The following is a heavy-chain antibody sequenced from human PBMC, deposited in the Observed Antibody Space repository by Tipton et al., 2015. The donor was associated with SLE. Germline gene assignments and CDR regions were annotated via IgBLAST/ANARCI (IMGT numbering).Heavy chain of an antibody. D-gene: IGHD6-13*01. J-gene: IGHJ5*01. CDR3: SGSSSWFDY. V-gene: IGHV4-61*01. CDR2: IYYSGST. Sequence: TLSLTCTVSGGSVSSGSYYWSWIRQPPGKGLGWIGYIYYSGSTNYNPSLKSRVTISVDTSKNQFSLKLSSVTAADTAVYYCSGSSSWFDYWGQGTLVTVSS. CDR1: GGSVSSGSYY.